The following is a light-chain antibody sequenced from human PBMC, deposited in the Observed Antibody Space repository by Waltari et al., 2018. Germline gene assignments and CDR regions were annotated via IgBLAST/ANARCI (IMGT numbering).Light chain of an antibody. Sequence: QSALTQPPSVAGSPGQSVAIPCSGTGKHISSYTRVSWYQQSPGTAPRLMIYEVKSRPSGVPDRFSGSKSGNTASLTISGLQAEDEADYYCSSYTTSTTQVFGTGTKVTVL. CDR3: SSYTTSTTQV. V-gene: IGLV2-18*02. CDR1: GKHISSYTR. CDR2: EVK. J-gene: IGLJ1*01.